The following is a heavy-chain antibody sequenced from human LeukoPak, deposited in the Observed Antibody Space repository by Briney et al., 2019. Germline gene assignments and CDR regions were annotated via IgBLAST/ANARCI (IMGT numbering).Heavy chain of an antibody. CDR2: INPNSGGT. CDR3: ARGCSSTSCYKGDWFDP. V-gene: IGHV1-2*02. Sequence: ASVKVSCKASGYTFADSRGYTFADFYIHWLRQAPGQGLEWMGWINPNSGGTNYEQQFQARVTMTRDTSITTAYMELSSLRSDDTAVYYCARGCSSTSCYKGDWFDPWGQGTLVTVSS. CDR1: GYTFADSRGYTFADFY. D-gene: IGHD2-2*01. J-gene: IGHJ5*02.